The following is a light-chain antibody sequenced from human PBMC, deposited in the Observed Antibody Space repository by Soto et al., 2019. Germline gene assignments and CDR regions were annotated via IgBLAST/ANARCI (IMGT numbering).Light chain of an antibody. J-gene: IGKJ1*01. V-gene: IGKV3-20*01. CDR1: QSVSSNY. Sequence: ESVFTQSPGTLSLSPGERATLSCSASQSVSSNYLAWYQQKPGQAPSLLIYGASIRATGIPVRFSGSGSGTDLTLTISRLEPEDSAFYDCQQYGSSPTWTFGQGTQVDIK. CDR2: GAS. CDR3: QQYGSSPTWT.